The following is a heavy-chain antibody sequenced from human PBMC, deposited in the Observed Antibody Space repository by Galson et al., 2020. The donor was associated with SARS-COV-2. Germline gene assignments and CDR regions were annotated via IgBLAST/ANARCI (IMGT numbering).Heavy chain of an antibody. V-gene: IGHV3-30*18. J-gene: IGHJ6*02. CDR2: ISYDGSNK. D-gene: IGHD2-8*01. CDR1: GFTFSSYG. Sequence: GGSLRLSCAASGFTFSSYGVHWVRQAPGQGLEWVAVISYDGSNKYYADSVKGRFTISRDNSKNTLYLQMNSLRAEDTAVYYCAKDRGYCTNGVCYSGTSLDLYYYGMDVWGQGTTVTVSS. CDR3: AKDRGYCTNGVCYSGTSLDLYYYGMDV.